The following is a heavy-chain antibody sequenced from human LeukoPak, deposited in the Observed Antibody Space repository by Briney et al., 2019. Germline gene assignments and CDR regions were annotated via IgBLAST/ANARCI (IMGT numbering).Heavy chain of an antibody. D-gene: IGHD5-24*01. Sequence: PSQTLSLTCTVSGGSISSGGYYWSWIRQHPGKGLEWIGYIYDSGSSYYNPSLKSRVTISVDTSKNQFSLKLTSVTAADTAVYYCARGEMATTYYFDYWGQGTLVTVSP. CDR3: ARGEMATTYYFDY. CDR1: GGSISSGGYY. CDR2: IYDSGSS. J-gene: IGHJ4*02. V-gene: IGHV4-31*03.